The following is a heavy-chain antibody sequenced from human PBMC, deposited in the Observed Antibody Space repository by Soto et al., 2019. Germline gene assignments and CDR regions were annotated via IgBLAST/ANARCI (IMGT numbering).Heavy chain of an antibody. D-gene: IGHD6-19*01. V-gene: IGHV4-31*03. CDR3: AGFKPGIAVAGRGYNRFDP. CDR2: IYYSGST. CDR1: GGSISSGGYY. Sequence: QVQLQESGPGLVKPSQTLSLTCTVSGGSISSGGYYWSWIRQHPGKGLEWVGYIYYSGSTYYDPSPKIRVTISVDTSKNQFSLKPSSVTAADTAVYCCAGFKPGIAVAGRGYNRFDPWGQGTLVTVSS. J-gene: IGHJ5*02.